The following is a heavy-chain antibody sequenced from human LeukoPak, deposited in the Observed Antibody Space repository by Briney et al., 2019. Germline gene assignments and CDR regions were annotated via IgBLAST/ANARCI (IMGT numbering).Heavy chain of an antibody. CDR1: GFTFSSYT. J-gene: IGHJ5*02. Sequence: GGSLRLSCAASGFTFSSYTINWVRQAPGKGLEWISSISGSSSHIYYADSVKGRFTISRDNAKDSLYLQRNSLRAEDTALYYCVRIPNSANFPNWFDPWGQGTLVTVSS. V-gene: IGHV3-21*01. CDR2: ISGSSSHI. CDR3: VRIPNSANFPNWFDP. D-gene: IGHD4/OR15-4a*01.